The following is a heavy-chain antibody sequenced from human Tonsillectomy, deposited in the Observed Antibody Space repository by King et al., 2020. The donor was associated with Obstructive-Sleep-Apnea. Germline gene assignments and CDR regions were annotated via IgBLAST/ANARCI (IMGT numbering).Heavy chain of an antibody. J-gene: IGHJ3*02. Sequence: TLKESGPALVKPTQTLTLTCTFSGFSLSTSGMCVSWIRQPPGKALEWLARIDWDDDKYYSTSLKTRLTISKDTSKNQVVLTMTNMDPVDTATYYCARNLRGAMGGAFDIWGQGTMVTVSS. CDR2: IDWDDDK. D-gene: IGHD5-18*01. CDR1: GFSLSTSGMC. CDR3: ARNLRGAMGGAFDI. V-gene: IGHV2-70*11.